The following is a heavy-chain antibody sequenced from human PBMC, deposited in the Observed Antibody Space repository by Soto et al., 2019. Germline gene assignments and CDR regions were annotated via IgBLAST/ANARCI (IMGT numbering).Heavy chain of an antibody. CDR2: ISYDGSNK. V-gene: IGHV3-30-3*01. D-gene: IGHD3-10*01. Sequence: QVQLVESGGGVVQPGRSLRLSCAASGFTFSSYAMHWVRQAPGKGLAWVAVISYDGSNKYYAESVKGRFTISRDNSKNTLYLQMNSLRAEDTAVYYCAREGEVRGVQYYFDYWGQGTLVTVSS. CDR3: AREGEVRGVQYYFDY. CDR1: GFTFSSYA. J-gene: IGHJ4*02.